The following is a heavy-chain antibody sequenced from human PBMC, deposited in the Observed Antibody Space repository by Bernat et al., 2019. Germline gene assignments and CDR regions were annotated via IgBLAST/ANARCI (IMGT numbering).Heavy chain of an antibody. CDR2: ISTSNGAT. CDR1: GYTFTTYG. Sequence: QVRLVQSGGEVKKPGASVKVSCKAYGYTFTTYGINWVRQAPGQGLEWLGWISTSNGATRCVEDLQDRITMTTDTSTSTAYLELRSLTYDDTAVYYCARDFVSGSSPSGYWGQGTLVTVSS. D-gene: IGHD3-10*01. J-gene: IGHJ4*02. V-gene: IGHV1-18*01. CDR3: ARDFVSGSSPSGY.